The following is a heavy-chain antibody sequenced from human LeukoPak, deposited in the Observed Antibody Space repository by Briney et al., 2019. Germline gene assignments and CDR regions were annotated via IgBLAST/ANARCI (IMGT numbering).Heavy chain of an antibody. CDR2: ISGSGGST. D-gene: IGHD6-19*01. J-gene: IGHJ4*02. CDR3: AKLVPLSIAVAGRGRYFDY. Sequence: GGSLRLSCAASGFTFSSYAMSWVRQAPGKGLEWVSAISGSGGSTYYADSVKGRFTISRDNSKNTLYLQMNSLRAEDTAVYYCAKLVPLSIAVAGRGRYFDYWGQGTLVTVSS. CDR1: GFTFSSYA. V-gene: IGHV3-23*01.